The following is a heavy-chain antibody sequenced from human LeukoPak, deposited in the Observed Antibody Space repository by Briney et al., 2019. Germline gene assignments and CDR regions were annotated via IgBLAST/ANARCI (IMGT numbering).Heavy chain of an antibody. Sequence: SETLSLTCAVYGGSFSGYYWSWIRQPPGKGLEWIGEINHSGSTNYNPSLKSRVTISVDTSKNQFSLKLSSVTAADTAVYYCVTRSSGYDSPQYWGQGTLVTVSS. CDR3: VTRSSGYDSPQY. CDR2: INHSGST. D-gene: IGHD5-12*01. CDR1: GGSFSGYY. J-gene: IGHJ4*02. V-gene: IGHV4-34*01.